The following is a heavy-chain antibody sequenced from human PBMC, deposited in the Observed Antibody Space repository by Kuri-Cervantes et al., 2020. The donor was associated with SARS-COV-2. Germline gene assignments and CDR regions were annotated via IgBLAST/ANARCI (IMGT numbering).Heavy chain of an antibody. Sequence: SGPTLVKPTQTLTLTCTFSGFSLSTSGVGVGWIRQPPVKALEWLALIYWDDDKRYGPSLKSRLTITKDTYKKQVVLTMTNMDPVNTATYYCAQVTTQEFDYWGQGTLVTVSS. D-gene: IGHD4-17*01. CDR1: GFSLSTSGVG. CDR2: IYWDDDK. J-gene: IGHJ4*02. V-gene: IGHV2-5*05. CDR3: AQVTTQEFDY.